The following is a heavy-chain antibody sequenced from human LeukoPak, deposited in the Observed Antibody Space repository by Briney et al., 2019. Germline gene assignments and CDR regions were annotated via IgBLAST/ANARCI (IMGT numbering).Heavy chain of an antibody. Sequence: GGSLRLSCAASGFTFSSYGMSWVRQAPGKGLEWVSAISGSGGSTYYADSVKGRFTISRDNSKNTLYLQINSLRVEDTAVYYCAKRGGMYPAHYFDYWGQGTLVTVSS. V-gene: IGHV3-23*01. J-gene: IGHJ4*02. CDR2: ISGSGGST. D-gene: IGHD3-16*01. CDR3: AKRGGMYPAHYFDY. CDR1: GFTFSSYG.